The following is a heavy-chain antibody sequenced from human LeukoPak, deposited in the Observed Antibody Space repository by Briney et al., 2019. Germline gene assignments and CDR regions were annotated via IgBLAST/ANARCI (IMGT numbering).Heavy chain of an antibody. CDR1: GFTFSSYA. J-gene: IGHJ4*02. V-gene: IGHV3-23*01. Sequence: PGGSLRLSCAASGFTFSSYAMSWVRQAPGKGLEWVSAISGSGGSTYYADSVKGRFTISRDNSKNTLYLQMNSLRAEDTAVYYCAKDIGITIFGVVITGLDYWGQGTLVTVSS. D-gene: IGHD3-3*01. CDR3: AKDIGITIFGVVITGLDY. CDR2: ISGSGGST.